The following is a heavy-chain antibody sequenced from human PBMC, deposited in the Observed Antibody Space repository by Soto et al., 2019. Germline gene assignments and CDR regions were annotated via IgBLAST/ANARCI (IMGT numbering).Heavy chain of an antibody. CDR3: ARSPNWNYKNSFDY. CDR2: VSGSGHIT. J-gene: IGHJ4*02. Sequence: SLRLSCAASGFTFSSYWMTWVRQAPGKGLEWVSGVSGSGHITHYSDSVKGRFTISRDNSKNTLYLQLNSLTAEDTAVYYCARSPNWNYKNSFDYWGQGSLVTVSS. CDR1: GFTFSSYW. V-gene: IGHV3-23*01. D-gene: IGHD1-7*01.